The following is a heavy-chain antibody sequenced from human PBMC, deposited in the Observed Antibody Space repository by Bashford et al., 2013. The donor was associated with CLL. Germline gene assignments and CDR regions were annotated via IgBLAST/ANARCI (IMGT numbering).Heavy chain of an antibody. Sequence: GGSLRLSCAASGFSFSTYAMSWVRQAPGKGLEWVSAISGSDGGTYYADSVKGRFTISRDNSKNTLYLQMNNLRDEDTAVYYCARGGAMDVWAQGTTVTVSS. D-gene: IGHD3-16*01. V-gene: IGHV3-23*01. CDR3: ARGGAMDV. CDR2: ISGSDGGT. J-gene: IGHJ6*02. CDR1: GFSFSTYA.